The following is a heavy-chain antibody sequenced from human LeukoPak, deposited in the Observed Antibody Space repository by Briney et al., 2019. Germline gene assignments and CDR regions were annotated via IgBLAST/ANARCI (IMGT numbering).Heavy chain of an antibody. J-gene: IGHJ4*02. Sequence: SQTLSLTCTVSGGSISSGDYYWSWIRQPPGRGRGWVGYIYYSGSTYYNPSLKSRITISVDTSKNQFSLKLSSVTAADTAVYYCARNYCSSTSCYTEGFDYWGQGTPVTVSS. D-gene: IGHD2-2*02. V-gene: IGHV4-30-4*08. CDR3: ARNYCSSTSCYTEGFDY. CDR2: IYYSGST. CDR1: GGSISSGDYY.